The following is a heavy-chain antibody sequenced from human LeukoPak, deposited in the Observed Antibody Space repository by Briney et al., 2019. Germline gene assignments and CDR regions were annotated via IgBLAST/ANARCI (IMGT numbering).Heavy chain of an antibody. CDR3: AREVVATLGWFDP. V-gene: IGHV1-2*02. D-gene: IGHD5-12*01. CDR1: VYTCTGYY. Sequence: ASVKVSCKASVYTCTGYYMHWVRQAPGQGLEWMGWINPNSGGTNYAQKFQGRVTMTRDTSISTAYMELSRLRSDDTAVYYCAREVVATLGWFDPWGQGTLVTVSS. J-gene: IGHJ5*02. CDR2: INPNSGGT.